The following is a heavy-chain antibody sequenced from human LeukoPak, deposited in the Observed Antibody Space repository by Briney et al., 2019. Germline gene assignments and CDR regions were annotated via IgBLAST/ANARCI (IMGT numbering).Heavy chain of an antibody. V-gene: IGHV1-2*02. Sequence: ASVKVSCKASGYTFTDYYIHWVRQAPGQGLEWMGWINPNSGGTNYAQKFQGRVTMTRDTSISTTYMELIRLTCDDTAVYYCSRGQGSDLIEYWGQGTLVTVSS. CDR1: GYTFTDYY. CDR2: INPNSGGT. J-gene: IGHJ4*02. CDR3: SRGQGSDLIEY. D-gene: IGHD6-19*01.